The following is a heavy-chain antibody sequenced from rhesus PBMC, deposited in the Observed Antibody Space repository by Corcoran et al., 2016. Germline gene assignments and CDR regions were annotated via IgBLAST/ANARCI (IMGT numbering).Heavy chain of an antibody. V-gene: IGHV3-134*01. CDR3: TAEGGYSDSLDY. Sequence: EVQLVESGGGLVQPGGSLRLSCAASGFTFDDYAMSWVRQAPGKGLEWESRLSWNSGTIDYADSGKGRFTISRDNAKNYLFLQMDRLRPEDTAVYYCTAEGGYSDSLDYWGPGVLVTVSS. D-gene: IGHD5-12*01. CDR1: GFTFDDYA. CDR2: LSWNSGTI. J-gene: IGHJ4*01.